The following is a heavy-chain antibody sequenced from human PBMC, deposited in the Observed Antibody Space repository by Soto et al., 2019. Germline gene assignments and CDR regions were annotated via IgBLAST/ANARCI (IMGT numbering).Heavy chain of an antibody. D-gene: IGHD3-22*01. Sequence: ASVKVSCKASGGTFSSYAISWVRQAPGQGLEWMGGIIPIFGTANYAQKFQGRVTITADESTSTAYMELSSLRSEDTAVYYCAKYYYDSSGYYSDYYYGMDVWGQGTTVTVSS. V-gene: IGHV1-69*13. J-gene: IGHJ6*02. CDR3: AKYYYDSSGYYSDYYYGMDV. CDR2: IIPIFGTA. CDR1: GGTFSSYA.